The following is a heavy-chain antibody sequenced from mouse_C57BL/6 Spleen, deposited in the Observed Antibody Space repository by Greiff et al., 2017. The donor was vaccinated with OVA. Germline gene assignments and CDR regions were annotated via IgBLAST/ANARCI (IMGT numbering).Heavy chain of an antibody. CDR3: ARPTAQATYDY. D-gene: IGHD3-2*02. V-gene: IGHV1-19*01. J-gene: IGHJ2*01. Sequence: VQLQQSGPVLVKPGASVKMSCKASGYTFTDYYMNWVKQSHGKSLEWIGVINPYNGGTSYNQKFKGKATLTVDKSSSTAYMELNSLTSEDSAVYYCARPTAQATYDYWGQGTTLTVSS. CDR1: GYTFTDYY. CDR2: INPYNGGT.